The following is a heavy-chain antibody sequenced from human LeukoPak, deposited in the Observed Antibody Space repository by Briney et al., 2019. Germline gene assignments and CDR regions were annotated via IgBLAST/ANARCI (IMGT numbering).Heavy chain of an antibody. Sequence: GASVKVSCKASGGTFSSYAISWVRQAPGQGFEWMGGIIPIFGTANYAQKFQGRVTITADESTSTAYMELSSLRSEDTAVYYCASSGGTYYYDSSGYSFDYWGQGTLVTVSS. CDR2: IIPIFGTA. CDR3: ASSGGTYYYDSSGYSFDY. V-gene: IGHV1-69*13. CDR1: GGTFSSYA. J-gene: IGHJ4*02. D-gene: IGHD3-22*01.